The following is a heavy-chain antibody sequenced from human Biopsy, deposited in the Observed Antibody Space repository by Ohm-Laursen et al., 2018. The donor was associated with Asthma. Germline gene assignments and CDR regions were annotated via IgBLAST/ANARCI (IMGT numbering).Heavy chain of an antibody. Sequence: SLRLSCTAPGFTFGDYWTSWVRQVPGKGLEWVANIKHDGTEKNHVDSLKGRFTISRDNAKNLLYLQMNSLRAEDTAVYYCARTFHFWSPYHAEHYQLWGQGTLVTVSS. CDR2: IKHDGTEK. CDR3: ARTFHFWSPYHAEHYQL. CDR1: GFTFGDYW. V-gene: IGHV3-7*01. D-gene: IGHD3-3*02. J-gene: IGHJ1*01.